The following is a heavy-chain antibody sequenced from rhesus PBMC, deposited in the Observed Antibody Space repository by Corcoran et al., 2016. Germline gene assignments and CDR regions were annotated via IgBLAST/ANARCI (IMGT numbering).Heavy chain of an antibody. CDR2: IYGSGSST. Sequence: QLQLQESGPGLVKPSATLSVTCAVSGGSISSIYWSLIRQPPGKGLEWIGRIYGSGSSTNYNPSLKSRVTLSVDTSKNQLSLKLSSVTAADTAVYYCARHPTGYFEFWGQGALVTVSS. J-gene: IGHJ1*01. CDR3: ARHPTGYFEF. CDR1: GGSISSIY. D-gene: IGHD3S6*01. V-gene: IGHV4-169*01.